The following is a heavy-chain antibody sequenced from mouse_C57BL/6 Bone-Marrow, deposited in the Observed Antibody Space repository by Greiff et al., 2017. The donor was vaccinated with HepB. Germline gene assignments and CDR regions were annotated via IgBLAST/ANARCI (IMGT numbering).Heavy chain of an antibody. V-gene: IGHV1-81*01. J-gene: IGHJ1*03. D-gene: IGHD2-4*01. CDR1: GYTFTSYG. CDR3: ASIYYDYGAGSPYWYFDV. CDR2: IYPRSGNT. Sequence: VKLQESGAELARPGASVKLSCKASGYTFTSYGISWVKQRTGQGLEWIGEIYPRSGNTYYNEKFKGKATLTADKSSSTAYMELRSLTSEDSAVYFCASIYYDYGAGSPYWYFDVWGTGTTVTVSS.